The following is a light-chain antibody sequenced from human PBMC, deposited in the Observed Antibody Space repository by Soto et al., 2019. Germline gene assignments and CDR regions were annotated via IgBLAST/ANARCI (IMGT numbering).Light chain of an antibody. CDR1: SSDVGSYNY. CDR3: CSYSGSHSLM. J-gene: IGLJ3*02. Sequence: QSVLTQPRSVSGSPGESVTISCSGTSSDVGSYNYVSWYQQYPGKAPKVMIYDVSERPSEVPVRFSGSKSGNTAPLTISGLQAEDEAEYFCCSYSGSHSLMCGGRNQMT. CDR2: DVS. V-gene: IGLV2-11*01.